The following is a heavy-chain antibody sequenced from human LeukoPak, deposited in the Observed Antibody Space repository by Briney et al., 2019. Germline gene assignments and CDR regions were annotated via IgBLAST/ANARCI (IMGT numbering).Heavy chain of an antibody. V-gene: IGHV3-64*01. CDR2: ISSNGGST. CDR3: ARLSGPTYYYYYMDV. CDR1: GFTFSSYS. Sequence: GGSLRLSCAASGFTFSSYSMNWVRQAPGKGLEYVSAISSNGGSTYYANSVKGRFTISRDNSKNTLYLQMGSLRAEDMAVYYCARLSGPTYYYYYMDVWGKGTTVTISS. J-gene: IGHJ6*03.